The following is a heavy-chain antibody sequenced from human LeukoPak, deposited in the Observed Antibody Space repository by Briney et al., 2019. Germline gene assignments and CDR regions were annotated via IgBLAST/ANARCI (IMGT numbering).Heavy chain of an antibody. CDR1: GYTFTGYY. J-gene: IGHJ4*02. Sequence: ASVKVSCKASGYTFTGYYMHWVRQAPGQGLEWMGWISAHNGNTNYAQKLQGRVTMTTDTSTSTAYMELRSLRSDDTAVYYCARARDHIVVVPAAILYDYWGQGTLVTVSS. CDR2: ISAHNGNT. V-gene: IGHV1-18*04. CDR3: ARARDHIVVVPAAILYDY. D-gene: IGHD2-2*01.